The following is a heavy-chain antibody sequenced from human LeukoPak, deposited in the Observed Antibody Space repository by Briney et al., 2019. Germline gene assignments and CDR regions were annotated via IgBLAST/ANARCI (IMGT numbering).Heavy chain of an antibody. D-gene: IGHD6-13*01. CDR1: GFTVSSNH. V-gene: IGHV3-53*01. J-gene: IGHJ4*02. CDR2: IYSGGST. Sequence: RGSLRLSCAASGFTVSSNHMSWVSQAPGKGLEWVSVIYSGGSTYYADSVKGRFTISRDNSKNTLYLLMNSLRAEDTAVYYCASHSSSWYGFDYWGQGTLVTVSS. CDR3: ASHSSSWYGFDY.